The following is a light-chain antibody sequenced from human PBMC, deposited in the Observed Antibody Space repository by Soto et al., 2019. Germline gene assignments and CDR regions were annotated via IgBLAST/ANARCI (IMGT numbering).Light chain of an antibody. CDR3: QKYNSALPIT. V-gene: IGKV1-27*01. CDR2: AAS. CDR1: QGISNY. J-gene: IGKJ5*01. Sequence: DIQMTQSPSSLSASVGDRVTITCRASQGISNYLAWYQQKPGKVPKLLIYAASTLQSGVPSRFSGSGSGTDFTLTISSLQPEVVATYYCQKYNSALPITFGQGTRLEIK.